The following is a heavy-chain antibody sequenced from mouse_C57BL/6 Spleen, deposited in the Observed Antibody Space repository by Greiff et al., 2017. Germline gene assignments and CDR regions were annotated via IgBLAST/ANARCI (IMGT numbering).Heavy chain of an antibody. J-gene: IGHJ4*01. CDR3: ASLASGTDYAMDY. CDR1: GYTFTSYG. Sequence: LVESGAELARPGASVKLSCKASGYTFTSYGISWVKQRTGQGLEWIGEIYPRSGNTYYNEKFKGKATLTADKSSSTAYMELRSLTSEDSAVYFCASLASGTDYAMDYWGQGTSVTVSS. CDR2: IYPRSGNT. D-gene: IGHD6-2*01. V-gene: IGHV1-81*01.